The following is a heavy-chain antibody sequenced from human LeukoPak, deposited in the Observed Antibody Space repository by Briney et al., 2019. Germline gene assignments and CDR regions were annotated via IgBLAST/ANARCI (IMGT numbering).Heavy chain of an antibody. J-gene: IGHJ5*02. Sequence: GGSLRLSCAASGFSFRTFWMHWVRQAPGKGLGLVWVSRISPDGSITNYADSVKGRFTISRDNAKNTLYLQMNSLRAEDTAVYYCARIRRFPNWFDPWGQGTLVTVSS. CDR2: ISPDGSIT. CDR3: ARIRRFPNWFDP. CDR1: GFSFRTFW. D-gene: IGHD2-21*01. V-gene: IGHV3-74*01.